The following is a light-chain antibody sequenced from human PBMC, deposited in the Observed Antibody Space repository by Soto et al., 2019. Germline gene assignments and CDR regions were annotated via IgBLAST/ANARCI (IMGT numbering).Light chain of an antibody. V-gene: IGKV3-20*01. CDR2: GAS. Sequence: EIVLTQSPGTLSVSPEERATLSCRASQSVSSSYLAWYQQKPGQAPRLLIYGASSRATGIPDRFSGSGSGTDFTLTISRLEPEDFAVYYCQQYGSSRTFGQGTKVDIK. CDR1: QSVSSSY. J-gene: IGKJ1*01. CDR3: QQYGSSRT.